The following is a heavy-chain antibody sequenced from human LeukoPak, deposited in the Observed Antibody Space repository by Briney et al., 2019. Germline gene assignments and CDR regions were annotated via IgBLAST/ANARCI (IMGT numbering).Heavy chain of an antibody. CDR1: GYTFTSYY. V-gene: IGHV1-2*02. CDR2: INPNSGGT. J-gene: IGHJ4*02. D-gene: IGHD5-12*01. Sequence: ASVKVSCKASGYTFTSYYMHWVRQAPGQGLEWMGWINPNSGGTNYAQKFQGRVTMTRDTSISTAYMELSRLRSDDTAVYYCARVWGYSGYDYSEGYFDYWGQGTLVTVSS. CDR3: ARVWGYSGYDYSEGYFDY.